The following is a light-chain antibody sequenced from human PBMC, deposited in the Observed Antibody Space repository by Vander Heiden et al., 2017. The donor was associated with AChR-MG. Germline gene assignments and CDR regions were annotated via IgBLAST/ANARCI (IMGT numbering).Light chain of an antibody. CDR3: QSYDTSRTGDVVV. J-gene: IGLJ2*01. V-gene: IGLV1-40*01. Sequence: QSVLTQPPSVSVSPGQSVPISGAGSSSTYGEGEDENWYRHLPGTAPNHLLFGDGNRHPGAADHGSGAKSGTAASVAITGLRAEEEAEYYCQSYDTSRTGDVVVFGGGTKLTVL. CDR2: GDG. CDR1: SSTYGEGED.